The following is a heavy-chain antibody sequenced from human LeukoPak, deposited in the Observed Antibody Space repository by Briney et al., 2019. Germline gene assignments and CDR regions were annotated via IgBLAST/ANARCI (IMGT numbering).Heavy chain of an antibody. CDR2: IYYTGGT. Sequence: SGTLSLTCAVSGGSINNFYWYWVRQPPGKGLEWIGYIYYTGGTNYNPSLKSRVTISVDTSKNQFSLKLSSVTAADTAVYYCARLEVWFGELSYYGMDVWGQGTTVTVSS. J-gene: IGHJ6*02. CDR1: GGSINNFY. D-gene: IGHD3-10*01. V-gene: IGHV4-59*08. CDR3: ARLEVWFGELSYYGMDV.